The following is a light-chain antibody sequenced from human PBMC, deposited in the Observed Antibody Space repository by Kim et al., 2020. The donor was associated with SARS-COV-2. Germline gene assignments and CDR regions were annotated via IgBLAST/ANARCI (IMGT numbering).Light chain of an antibody. V-gene: IGLV3-9*01. CDR2: RDS. Sequence: VSVALGQTARITCGGNNIGSKNVHWYQQKPGQAPVLVIYRDSNRPSGIPERFSGSNSGNTATLTISRAQAGDEADYYCQVWDSSSVFGGGTQLTVL. CDR3: QVWDSSSV. J-gene: IGLJ2*01. CDR1: NIGSKN.